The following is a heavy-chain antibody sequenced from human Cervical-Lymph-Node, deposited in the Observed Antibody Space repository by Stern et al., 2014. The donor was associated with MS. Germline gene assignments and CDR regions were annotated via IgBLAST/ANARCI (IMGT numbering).Heavy chain of an antibody. V-gene: IGHV5-10-1*03. J-gene: IGHJ6*02. CDR2: TDPRESYV. CDR3: ARRGYYQDRSGLYHYGMDV. D-gene: IGHD3-22*01. CDR1: GYSFSNYW. Sequence: EVQLVQSGAEVRKPGESLRISCKGSGYSFSNYWISWVRQVPGKGLEWMGRTDPRESYVNYRPSFEGHVTISVDKSISTAYLQWTSLQAADTAMYYCARRGYYQDRSGLYHYGMDVWGQGTTVTVSS.